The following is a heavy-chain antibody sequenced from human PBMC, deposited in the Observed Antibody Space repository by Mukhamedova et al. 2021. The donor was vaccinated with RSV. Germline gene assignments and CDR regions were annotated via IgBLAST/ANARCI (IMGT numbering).Heavy chain of an antibody. Sequence: AYSISSGYYWGWIRQPPGKGLAWIGSIYHSRNTYYNPSLKSRVTISVDTSKNQFSLKLSSVTAADTAVYYCTRDWGGSSYFDSWG. V-gene: IGHV4-38-2*02. CDR1: AYSISSGYY. CDR3: TRDWGGSSYFDS. D-gene: IGHD6-6*01. J-gene: IGHJ4*01. CDR2: IYHSRNT.